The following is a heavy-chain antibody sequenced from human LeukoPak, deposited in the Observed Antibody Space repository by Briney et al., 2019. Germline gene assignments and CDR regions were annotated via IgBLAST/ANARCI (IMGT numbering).Heavy chain of an antibody. D-gene: IGHD5-12*01. CDR3: ARDDPPRGVGFDY. J-gene: IGHJ4*02. CDR1: GFSFSSHS. CDR2: ISSSSSYI. Sequence: GGSLRLSCAASGFSFSSHSIHWVRQAPGKGLEWVSSISSSSSYIYYADSVKGRFTISRDNAKNSLYLQMNSLRAEDTAVYYCARDDPPRGVGFDYWGQGTLVTVSS. V-gene: IGHV3-21*01.